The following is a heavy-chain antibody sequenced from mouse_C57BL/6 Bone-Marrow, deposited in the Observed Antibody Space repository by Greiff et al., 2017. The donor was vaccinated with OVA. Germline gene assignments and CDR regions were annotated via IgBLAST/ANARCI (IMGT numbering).Heavy chain of an antibody. CDR1: FYPFTTYP. J-gene: IGHJ2*01. CDR2: FHPYNDDT. V-gene: IGHV1-47*01. Sequence: VPLQQSGAELVKPGASVQMSCTASFYPFTTYPLSWMKQTHCTFLSWIGNFHPYNDDTKYNEKFKGKATLTVEKSSSTVYLELSRLTSDDSAVYYCARNSITTVVATPDYWGQGTTLTVSS. CDR3: ARNSITTVVATPDY. D-gene: IGHD1-1*01.